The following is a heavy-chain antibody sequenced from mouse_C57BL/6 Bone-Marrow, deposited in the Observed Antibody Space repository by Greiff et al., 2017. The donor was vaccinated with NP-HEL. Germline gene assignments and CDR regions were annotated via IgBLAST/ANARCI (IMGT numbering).Heavy chain of an antibody. CDR2: IDPATGGT. V-gene: IGHV1-15*01. Sequence: QVQLQQSGAELVRPGASVTLSCKASGYTFTDYEMHWVKQTPVHGLEWIGAIDPATGGTAYNQKFKGKAILTADKSSSTAYMELRSLTSEDSAVYYCTGRHYYGSSPFAYWGQGTLVTVSA. D-gene: IGHD1-1*01. CDR1: GYTFTDYE. J-gene: IGHJ3*01. CDR3: TGRHYYGSSPFAY.